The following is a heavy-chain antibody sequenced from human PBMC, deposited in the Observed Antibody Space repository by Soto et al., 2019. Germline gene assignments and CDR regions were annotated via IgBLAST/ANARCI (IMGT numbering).Heavy chain of an antibody. V-gene: IGHV3-30-3*01. Sequence: QVQLVESGGGVVQPGRSLRLSCAASGFTFSSYAMHWVRQAPGKGLEWVAVISYDGSNKYYADSVKGRFTISRDNSKNTLYLEVSGRRAEDTAVYYCLVSTVGLWYFDLWGRGTLVTVSS. D-gene: IGHD4-17*01. J-gene: IGHJ2*01. CDR3: LVSTVGLWYFDL. CDR1: GFTFSSYA. CDR2: ISYDGSNK.